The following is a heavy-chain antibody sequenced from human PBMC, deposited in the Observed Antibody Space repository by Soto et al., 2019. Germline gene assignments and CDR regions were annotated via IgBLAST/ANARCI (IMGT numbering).Heavy chain of an antibody. D-gene: IGHD2-15*01. CDR1: GYTFTTYG. Sequence: QVQLVQSGAEVKKPGASVKVSCKASGYTFTTYGISWVRQAPGQGLEWMGWISAYNGNTNYAQKLQGRVTMTTDTSTSTADMELRSLRSDATALYSCARDHGYCRGGTCYPRTWGQGTLVTVSS. CDR2: ISAYNGNT. CDR3: ARDHGYCRGGTCYPRT. J-gene: IGHJ5*02. V-gene: IGHV1-18*01.